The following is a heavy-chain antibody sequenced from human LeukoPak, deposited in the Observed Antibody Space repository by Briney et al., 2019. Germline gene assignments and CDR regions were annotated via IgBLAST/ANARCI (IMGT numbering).Heavy chain of an antibody. CDR1: GGSISSYY. CDR3: ARAPTARNWFDP. Sequence: PSETLSLTCTVSGGSISSYYWSWIRQPPGKGLEWIGYIYYSGSTNYNPSLMSRVTISVETSKTKFSLKLSSVTAADTAVYYCARAPTARNWFDPWGQGTLVTVSS. CDR2: IYYSGST. J-gene: IGHJ5*02. V-gene: IGHV4-59*01.